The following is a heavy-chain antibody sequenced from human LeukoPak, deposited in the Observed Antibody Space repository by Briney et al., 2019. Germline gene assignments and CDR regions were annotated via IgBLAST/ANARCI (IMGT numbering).Heavy chain of an antibody. CDR3: SRGPAYSNYGACYYYVMVV. CDR1: GSTFTNSD. Sequence: SSVKVSCKASGSTFTNSDINWGRHANRQGLGWMGWMNINNGDRGYAQKFPGRVTITSDTSINTTYMDLSSLSSEDSAVSYCSRGPAYSNYGACYYYVMVVWGKRTTVTVSS. V-gene: IGHV1-8*03. D-gene: IGHD4-11*01. J-gene: IGHJ6*04. CDR2: MNINNGDR.